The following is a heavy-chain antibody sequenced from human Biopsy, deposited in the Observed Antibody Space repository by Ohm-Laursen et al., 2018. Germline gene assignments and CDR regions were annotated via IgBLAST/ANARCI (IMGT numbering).Heavy chain of an antibody. J-gene: IGHJ3*02. V-gene: IGHV4-4*07. CDR1: GGFISTYY. Sequence: GTLSLTRPVSGGFISTYYWNWIRQPAGKALEWIGRIYNTGSTNYNPSLQSRVTMSVDTSKNQFSLKMSSVTAADTAVYYCARDLPYYENSGYGAFDMWGRGTMVTVSS. CDR2: IYNTGST. CDR3: ARDLPYYENSGYGAFDM. D-gene: IGHD3-22*01.